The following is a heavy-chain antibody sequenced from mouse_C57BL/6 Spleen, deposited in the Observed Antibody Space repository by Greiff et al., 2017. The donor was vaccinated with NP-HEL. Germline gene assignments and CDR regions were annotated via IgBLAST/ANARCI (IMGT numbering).Heavy chain of an antibody. D-gene: IGHD1-1*01. CDR3: ARGEHGSVDY. CDR2: IDPSDSYT. J-gene: IGHJ2*01. V-gene: IGHV1-69*01. Sequence: VQLQQPGAELVMPGASVKLSCKASGYTFTRYWMHWVKQRPGQGLEWIGEIDPSDSYTNYNQKFKGKSTLTVDKSSSTAYMQLSSLTSEDSAVYYCARGEHGSVDYWGQGTTLTVSS. CDR1: GYTFTRYW.